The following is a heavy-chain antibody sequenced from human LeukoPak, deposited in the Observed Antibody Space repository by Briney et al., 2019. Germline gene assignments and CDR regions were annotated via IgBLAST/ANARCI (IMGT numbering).Heavy chain of an antibody. Sequence: SETLSLTCTVSGGSISSSNYYWGWIRQPPGKGLEWIGEINHSGSTNYNPSLKSRVTISVDTSKNQFSLKLSSVTAADTAVYYCARSHEYPRWFDPWGQGTLVTVSS. J-gene: IGHJ5*02. CDR2: INHSGST. CDR3: ARSHEYPRWFDP. D-gene: IGHD2-2*02. CDR1: GGSISSSNYY. V-gene: IGHV4-39*07.